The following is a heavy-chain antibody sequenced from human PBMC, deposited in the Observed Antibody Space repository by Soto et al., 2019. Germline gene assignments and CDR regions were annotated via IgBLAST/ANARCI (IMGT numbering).Heavy chain of an antibody. V-gene: IGHV1-69*01. D-gene: IGHD2-2*01. CDR1: GGTFSSYA. CDR2: IIPIAGTA. Sequence: QVQLVQSGAEVKKPGSSVKVSCKASGGTFSSYAISWVRQAPGQGLEWMGGIIPIAGTANYAQKFQGRGTITADESTSTAYMELSSLRSEATAVYYCARSQGSSTSVELYYYYYYGMDVWGQGTTVTVSS. J-gene: IGHJ6*02. CDR3: ARSQGSSTSVELYYYYYYGMDV.